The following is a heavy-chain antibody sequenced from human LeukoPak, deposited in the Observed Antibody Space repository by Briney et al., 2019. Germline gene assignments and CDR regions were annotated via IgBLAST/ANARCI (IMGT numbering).Heavy chain of an antibody. CDR3: ARDRYDFWSGYPNWFDP. Sequence: GASVKVSCKASGYTFTGYYMHWVRQAPGQGLEWMGWINPNSGGTNYAQKFQGRVTMTRDTSISTAYMELSRLRSDDTAVYYCARDRYDFWSGYPNWFDPWGQGTLVIVSS. CDR2: INPNSGGT. CDR1: GYTFTGYY. D-gene: IGHD3-3*01. V-gene: IGHV1-2*02. J-gene: IGHJ5*02.